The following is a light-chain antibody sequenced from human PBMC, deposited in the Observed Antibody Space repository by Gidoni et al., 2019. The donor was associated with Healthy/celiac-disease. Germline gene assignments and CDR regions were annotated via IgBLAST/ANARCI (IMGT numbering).Light chain of an antibody. J-gene: IGKJ1*01. Sequence: PSSLSASVGDRVTITCRASQSISSYLNWYQQKPGKAPKLLIYAASSLQSGVPSRFSGSGSGTDFTLTISSLQPEDFATYYCQQSYSTPRTFGQGTKVEIK. CDR3: QQSYSTPRT. CDR2: AAS. CDR1: QSISSY. V-gene: IGKV1-39*01.